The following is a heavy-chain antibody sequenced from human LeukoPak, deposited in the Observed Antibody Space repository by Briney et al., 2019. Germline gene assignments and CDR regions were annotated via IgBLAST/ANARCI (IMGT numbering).Heavy chain of an antibody. CDR1: GDSISSSW. CDR2: IYYSGTPT. J-gene: IGHJ4*02. CDR3: ARDSRGGGPDFDY. V-gene: IGHV4-59*01. Sequence: SETLSLICTVSGDSISSSWWAWIRQPPGKGLEWIGYIYYSGTPTSYNPSLKSRVTISINTSRNQFSLKLSSVTAADTAVYYCARDSRGGGPDFDYWGQGTLVTVSS. D-gene: IGHD3-16*01.